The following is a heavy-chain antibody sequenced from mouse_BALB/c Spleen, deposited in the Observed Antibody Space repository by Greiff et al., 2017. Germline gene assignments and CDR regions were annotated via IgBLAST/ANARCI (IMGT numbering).Heavy chain of an antibody. CDR1: GFTFSDYY. Sequence: EVQLVESGGGLVKPGGSLKLSCAASGFTFSDYYMYWVRQTPEKRLEWVATISDGGSYTYYPDSVKGRFTISRDNAKNNLYLQMSSLKSEDTAMYYCARVAYYDGRAMDYWGQGTSVTVSS. J-gene: IGHJ4*01. CDR2: ISDGGSYT. V-gene: IGHV5-4*02. CDR3: ARVAYYDGRAMDY. D-gene: IGHD1-1*01.